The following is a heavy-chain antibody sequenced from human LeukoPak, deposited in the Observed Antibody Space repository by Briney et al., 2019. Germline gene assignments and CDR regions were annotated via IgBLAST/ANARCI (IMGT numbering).Heavy chain of an antibody. Sequence: SDTLSLTCAVSGVSLIGYYWGWIRQTPGKGLEWIGEINHSGRTNYNPSLKSRVTISADTSKNQFSLELRSVTAADTAVYYCARKNHDAFDIWGQGTMVTVSS. D-gene: IGHD1-14*01. J-gene: IGHJ3*02. CDR1: GVSLIGYY. CDR2: INHSGRT. V-gene: IGHV4-34*01. CDR3: ARKNHDAFDI.